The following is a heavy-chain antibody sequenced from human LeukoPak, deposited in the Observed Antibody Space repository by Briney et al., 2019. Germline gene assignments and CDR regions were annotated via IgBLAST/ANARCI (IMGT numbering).Heavy chain of an antibody. CDR2: IYTDGST. D-gene: IGHD4-11*01. Sequence: WGSLRLSCAASVLIVSRSYMSWVRQPPGKGLEWVSGIYTDGSTYYADSVQGRFTISRDNSKNTLYLQMNSLRADDTSVYYCVRGHYSNTLGGQGTLVTVSS. J-gene: IGHJ4*02. CDR3: VRGHYSNTL. CDR1: VLIVSRSY. V-gene: IGHV3-66*01.